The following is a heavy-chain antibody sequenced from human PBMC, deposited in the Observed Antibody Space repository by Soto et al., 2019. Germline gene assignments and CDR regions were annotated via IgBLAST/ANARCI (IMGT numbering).Heavy chain of an antibody. Sequence: GPKSHSCAAAGGTFRSYGMSWIRQAQGKGLEWVSGIGGSGGSTYYADSVKGRFTISRDNSKNTLYLQMNSLRAEDTAVYYCAKSPQQWLVATPFDYWGQGTLVPAPQ. CDR1: GGTFRSYG. CDR2: IGGSGGST. CDR3: AKSPQQWLVATPFDY. J-gene: IGHJ4*02. V-gene: IGHV3-23*01. D-gene: IGHD6-19*01.